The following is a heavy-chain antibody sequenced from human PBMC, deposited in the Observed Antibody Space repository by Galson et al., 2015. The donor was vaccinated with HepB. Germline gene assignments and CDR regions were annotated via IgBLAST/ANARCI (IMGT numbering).Heavy chain of an antibody. CDR1: GFSFSSHA. V-gene: IGHV3-23*01. J-gene: IGHJ4*02. CDR2: ISGSGYST. D-gene: IGHD3-10*01. CDR3: AKDTRFYGSGTYYNDY. Sequence: SLRLSCAASGFSFSSHAMNWVRQAPGKGLEWVSRISGSGYSTSYADSVKGRFSISRDNSKNTLFLQMNSLRVEDTAVYYCAKDTRFYGSGTYYNDYWGQGTPVTVSS.